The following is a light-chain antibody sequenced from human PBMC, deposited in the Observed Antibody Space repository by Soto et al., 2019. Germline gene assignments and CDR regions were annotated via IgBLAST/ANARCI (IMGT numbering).Light chain of an antibody. CDR3: FSFTTTRTHV. CDR2: EVN. J-gene: IGLJ1*01. V-gene: IGLV2-14*01. CDR1: ISDIGAYDY. Sequence: QAAMTQPASLSGSPGQSINISCTGTISDIGAYDYVSWFQQHPGKAPKLMISEVNNRPSGVSNRFSGSKSGNTAYLTISGLQVEDEAEYFCFSFTTTRTHVYGTGTKVTVL.